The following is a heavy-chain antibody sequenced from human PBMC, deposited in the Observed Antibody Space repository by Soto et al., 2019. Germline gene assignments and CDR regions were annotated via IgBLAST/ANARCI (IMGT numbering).Heavy chain of an antibody. Sequence: QVQLVQSGAEVKKPGASVKISCKASGYAFSTYAIHWVRQVPGQRPEWMGWINTGNGDTKYSQRFQGSVTTSRNTSATTAYMEVSSLRSEDTAVYDSARDECYGRNCGDHSFDFWGLGSMVTVSS. CDR2: INTGNGDT. CDR1: GYAFSTYA. V-gene: IGHV1-3*04. CDR3: ARDECYGRNCGDHSFDF. J-gene: IGHJ3*01. D-gene: IGHD2-21*02.